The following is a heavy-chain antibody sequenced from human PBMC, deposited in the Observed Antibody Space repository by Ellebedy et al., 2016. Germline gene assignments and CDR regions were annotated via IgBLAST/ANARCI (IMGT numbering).Heavy chain of an antibody. CDR1: GFPFSSYS. CDR3: GDLGTAPLGI. V-gene: IGHV3-48*02. D-gene: IGHD1-7*01. Sequence: GGSLRLSXAASGFPFSSYSMNWVRQAPGKGLEWVSYISGRTTIYYADSVKGRFTISRDDAKNSLYLQMNSLRDEDTAAYYCGDLGTAPLGIWGQGTAVTVSS. CDR2: ISGRTTI. J-gene: IGHJ3*02.